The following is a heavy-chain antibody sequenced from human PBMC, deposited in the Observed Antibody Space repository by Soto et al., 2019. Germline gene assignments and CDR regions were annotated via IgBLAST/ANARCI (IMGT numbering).Heavy chain of an antibody. CDR3: ARLLGADTVTPVGCLDYYYGMDV. D-gene: IGHD4-17*01. V-gene: IGHV5-51*01. J-gene: IGHJ6*02. Sequence: PGESLKISCKGSGYSFTSYWIGWVRQMPGKGLEWMGIIYPGDSDTRYSPSFQGQVTISADKSISTAYLQWSSLKASDTAMYYCARLLGADTVTPVGCLDYYYGMDVWGQGTTVTVSS. CDR1: GYSFTSYW. CDR2: IYPGDSDT.